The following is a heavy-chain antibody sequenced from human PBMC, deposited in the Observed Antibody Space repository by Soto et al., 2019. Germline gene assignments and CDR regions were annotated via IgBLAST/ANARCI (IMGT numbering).Heavy chain of an antibody. D-gene: IGHD2-15*01. CDR3: SGCSGGACHQNYGMDV. V-gene: IGHV3-21*01. CDR2: ISPSTSHI. J-gene: IGHJ6*02. CDR1: GFTFSSCT. Sequence: EVHLVESGGGLVKPGGSLRLSCAVSGFTFSSCTMNWVRQAPGKGLEWVSSISPSTSHIYYADSVKGGFTISSDNAKDSLFLQMDSLRAEDTAVYYCSGCSGGACHQNYGMDVWGQGTTVTVSS.